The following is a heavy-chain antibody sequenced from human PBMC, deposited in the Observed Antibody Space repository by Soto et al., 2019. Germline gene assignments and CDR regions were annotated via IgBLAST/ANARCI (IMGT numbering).Heavy chain of an antibody. V-gene: IGHV3-66*01. D-gene: IGHD6-19*01. Sequence: GSLTLSSAAAEFTVSSNYMSWVRQAPGKGLEWVSVIYSGGSTYYADSVKGRFTISRDNSKNTLYLQMNSLRAEDTAVYYCARDRIAVAGNPEYFQHWGQGTLVTVSS. CDR3: ARDRIAVAGNPEYFQH. CDR2: IYSGGST. J-gene: IGHJ1*01. CDR1: EFTVSSNY.